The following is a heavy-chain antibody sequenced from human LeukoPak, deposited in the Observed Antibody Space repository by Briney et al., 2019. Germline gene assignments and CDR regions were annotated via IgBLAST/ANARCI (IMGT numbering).Heavy chain of an antibody. CDR1: GFTFSSYS. Sequence: PGGSLRLSCAASGFTFSSYSMNWVRQAPGKGLEWVSSISSSSSYIYCAGSVKGRFTISRDNAKNSLYLQMNSLRAEDTAVYYCARGLGGPYSGYDSFDYWGQGTLVTVSS. J-gene: IGHJ4*02. CDR3: ARGLGGPYSGYDSFDY. V-gene: IGHV3-21*01. CDR2: ISSSSSYI. D-gene: IGHD5-12*01.